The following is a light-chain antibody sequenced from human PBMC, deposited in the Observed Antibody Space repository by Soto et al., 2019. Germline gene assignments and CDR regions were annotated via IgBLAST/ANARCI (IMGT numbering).Light chain of an antibody. CDR2: GAS. CDR1: QSVNSVY. V-gene: IGKV3-20*01. CDR3: QQYGTSPLT. J-gene: IGKJ4*01. Sequence: VLTQSPGTLSLSPGDRATLSCRASQSVNSVYLAWYQQRPGQAPRLLIHGASSRATGTPDRFSGGGSGTDFTLTISRLEPEDFAVYYCQQYGTSPLTFGGGTKVDI.